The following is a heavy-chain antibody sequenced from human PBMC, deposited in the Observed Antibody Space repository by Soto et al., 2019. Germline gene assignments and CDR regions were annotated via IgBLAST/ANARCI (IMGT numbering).Heavy chain of an antibody. CDR3: ARGPRITIFGVVRERFDP. CDR1: GGSISSYY. V-gene: IGHV4-59*01. D-gene: IGHD3-3*01. J-gene: IGHJ5*02. Sequence: PSETLSLTCTVSGGSISSYYWSWIRQPPGKGLEWIGYIYYSGSTNYNPSLKSRVTISVDTSKNQFSLKLSSVTAADTAVYYCARGPRITIFGVVRERFDPWGQGTLVTVSS. CDR2: IYYSGST.